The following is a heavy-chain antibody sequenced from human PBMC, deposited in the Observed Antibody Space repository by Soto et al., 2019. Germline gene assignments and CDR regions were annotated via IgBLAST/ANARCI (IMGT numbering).Heavy chain of an antibody. CDR3: AGSLIPVPGAINY. D-gene: IGHD6-19*01. CDR2: MSHSGST. J-gene: IGHJ4*02. V-gene: IGHV4-34*01. CDR1: GGAFTAYY. Sequence: ETLSLTCAGYGGAFTAYYWSWIRQPPGRGLEWIGEMSHSGSTHYNPSLKSRVTISLHMSKNQFSLKLSSVTAADTAVYYCAGSLIPVPGAINYWGPGTLVTVSS.